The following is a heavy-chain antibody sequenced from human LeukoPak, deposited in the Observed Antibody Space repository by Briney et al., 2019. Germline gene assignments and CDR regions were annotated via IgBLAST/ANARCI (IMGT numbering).Heavy chain of an antibody. CDR1: GFTFSSYS. CDR2: ISSSSSYI. V-gene: IGHV3-21*01. Sequence: GGSLRLSCAASGFTFSSYSMNWVRQAPGKGLEWGSSISSSSSYIYYADSVKGRFTISRDNAKNSLYLQMNSLRAEDTAVYYCARNLGYCSSTSCPGGYWGQGTLVTVSS. J-gene: IGHJ4*02. D-gene: IGHD2-2*01. CDR3: ARNLGYCSSTSCPGGY.